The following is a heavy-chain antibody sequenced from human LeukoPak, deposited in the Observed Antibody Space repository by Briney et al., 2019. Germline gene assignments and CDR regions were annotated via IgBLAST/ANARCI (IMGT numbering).Heavy chain of an antibody. CDR2: INYGDGVT. D-gene: IGHD5-24*01. CDR3: ARRRDGYNYRDAFDI. V-gene: IGHV3-23*01. CDR1: DFAFSNYA. J-gene: IGHJ3*02. Sequence: GGSLRLSCETSDFAFSNYAMSWVRQAPGRGLEWVSGINYGDGVTYYADSVKGRFTISRDNSKNTLFLQMNSLRVEDTAVYYCARRRDGYNYRDAFDIWGQGTMVTVSS.